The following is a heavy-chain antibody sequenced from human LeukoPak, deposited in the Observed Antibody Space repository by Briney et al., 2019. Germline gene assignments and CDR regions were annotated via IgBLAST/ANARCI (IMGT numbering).Heavy chain of an antibody. CDR3: AGGQWFGDLLFG. Sequence: PGGSLRLSCAASGVTFSSYMMNWVRQAPGKGLEWGSYISSSSGTMYYTDSVKGRFAISRDNAKNSLYLQMNSLRAEDTAVYYCAGGQWFGDLLFGWGQGTLVTVSS. CDR1: GVTFSSYM. D-gene: IGHD3-10*01. J-gene: IGHJ4*02. V-gene: IGHV3-48*01. CDR2: ISSSSGTM.